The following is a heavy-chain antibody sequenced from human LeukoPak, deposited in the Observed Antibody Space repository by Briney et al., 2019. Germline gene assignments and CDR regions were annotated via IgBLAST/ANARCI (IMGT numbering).Heavy chain of an antibody. CDR1: GFTFSSYG. Sequence: GGSLRLSCAASGFTFSSYGMPWVRQAPGKGLEWVAVIWYDGSNKYYADSVKGRFTISRDNSKNTLYLQMNSLRAEDTAVYYCARSELDGPIDYWGQGTLVTVSS. CDR3: ARSELDGPIDY. V-gene: IGHV3-33*01. J-gene: IGHJ4*02. D-gene: IGHD1-14*01. CDR2: IWYDGSNK.